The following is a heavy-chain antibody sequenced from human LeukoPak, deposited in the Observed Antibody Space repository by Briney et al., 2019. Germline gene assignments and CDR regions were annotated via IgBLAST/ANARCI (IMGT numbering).Heavy chain of an antibody. V-gene: IGHV4-31*03. CDR2: IFYNGNT. J-gene: IGHJ3*02. CDR1: GGSISIGGYY. D-gene: IGHD3-22*01. CDR3: VRNFDSYNAFDI. Sequence: SETLSLTCTVSGGSISIGGYYWSWIRQHPGKGLEWNGYIFYNGNTYYNPSLKSRLTVSGDTSENQFSLKLSSVTAADTAVYYCVRNFDSYNAFDIWGQGTMVTVSS.